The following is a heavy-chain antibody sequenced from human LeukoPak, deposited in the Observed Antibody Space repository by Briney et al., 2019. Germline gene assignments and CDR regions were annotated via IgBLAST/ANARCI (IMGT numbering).Heavy chain of an antibody. J-gene: IGHJ5*02. V-gene: IGHV4-34*01. D-gene: IGHD3-22*01. CDR1: GGSFSGYY. CDR3: AGTYYYDNSGYYSWFDP. CDR2: INHSGST. Sequence: PSETLSLTCAVYGGSFSGYYWSWIRQPPGKGLEWIGEINHSGSTNYNPSLKSRVTISVDTSKNQFSLKLSSVTAADTAVYYCAGTYYYDNSGYYSWFDPWGQGTLVTVSS.